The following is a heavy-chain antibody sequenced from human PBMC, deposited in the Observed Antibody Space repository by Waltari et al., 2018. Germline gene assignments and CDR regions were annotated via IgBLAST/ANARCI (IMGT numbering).Heavy chain of an antibody. D-gene: IGHD5-12*01. CDR2: IYTSGST. J-gene: IGHJ6*02. CDR3: ARLVPLIYVSGYEGPYGMDV. V-gene: IGHV4-61*09. Sequence: QVQLQESGPGLVKPSQTLSLTCTVSGGSISSGSYYWSWIRQPAGKGLEWIGYIYTSGSTNSNPSLKSRVTISVDTSKNQFSLKLSSVTAADTAVYYCARLVPLIYVSGYEGPYGMDVWGQGTTVTVSS. CDR1: GGSISSGSYY.